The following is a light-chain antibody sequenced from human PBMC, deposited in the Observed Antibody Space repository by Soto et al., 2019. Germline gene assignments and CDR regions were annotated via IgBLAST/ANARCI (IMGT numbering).Light chain of an antibody. CDR1: QSISTY. CDR3: QQYGSSGT. V-gene: IGKV1-39*01. Sequence: DIQMTQSPSPLSASVGDRVTITCRASQSISTYLNWYQQKPGKAPKLLIYGASSLQSGVPSRFSGSGSGTDFTLTISRLEPEDFAVYYCQQYGSSGTVGQGTKVDIK. J-gene: IGKJ1*01. CDR2: GAS.